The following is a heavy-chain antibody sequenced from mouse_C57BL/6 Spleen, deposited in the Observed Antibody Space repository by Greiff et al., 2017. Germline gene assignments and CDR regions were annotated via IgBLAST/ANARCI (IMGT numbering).Heavy chain of an antibody. J-gene: IGHJ1*03. D-gene: IGHD1-1*01. V-gene: IGHV1-82*01. CDR1: GYAFSSSW. CDR2: IYPGAGDT. Sequence: VQLQESGPELVKPGASVKISCKASGYAFSSSWMNWVKQRPGKGLEWIGRIYPGAGDTNYNGKVKGKGTLTADKSSSTAYMQLSSLTSEDSAVYFCERDYGCSYWYFDVWGTGTTVTVSS. CDR3: ERDYGCSYWYFDV.